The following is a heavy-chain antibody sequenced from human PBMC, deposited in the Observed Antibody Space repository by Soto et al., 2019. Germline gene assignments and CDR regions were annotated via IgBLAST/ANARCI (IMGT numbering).Heavy chain of an antibody. CDR1: GFSLSTSGVG. Sequence: QITLKESGPTLVKPTQTLTLTCTFSGFSLSTSGVGVGWIRQPPGKALEWLAFIYWNDDKRYSPSLKSRLTITKDTSKNQVVRTITNMDPVATATYYCAHLTFDFFNGYYPFAPWCQGTLVTVST. CDR3: AHLTFDFFNGYYPFAP. V-gene: IGHV2-5*01. D-gene: IGHD3-3*01. J-gene: IGHJ5*02. CDR2: IYWNDDK.